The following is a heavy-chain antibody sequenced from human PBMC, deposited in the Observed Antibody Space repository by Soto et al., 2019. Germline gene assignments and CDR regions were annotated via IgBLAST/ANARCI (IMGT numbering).Heavy chain of an antibody. CDR3: ARASLVLMVYAILD. CDR2: INHSGST. Sequence: PSETLSLTCTVAGGYITAYYWSWIRQKPGKGLEWIGEINHSGSTNYNPSLKSRVTISVDTSKNQFSLKLSSVTAADTAVYYCARASLVLMVYAILDWGQGTLVTVSS. D-gene: IGHD2-8*01. V-gene: IGHV4-34*01. CDR1: GGYITAYY. J-gene: IGHJ4*02.